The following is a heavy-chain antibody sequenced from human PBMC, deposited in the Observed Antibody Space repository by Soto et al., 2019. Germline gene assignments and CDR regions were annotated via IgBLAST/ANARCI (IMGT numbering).Heavy chain of an antibody. J-gene: IGHJ4*02. V-gene: IGHV4-34*01. Sequence: QVQLQQWGAGLLKPSETLSLTCAVYGGSFSGYYWSWIRQPPGKGLEWIGEINHSGSTNYNPSLKSRVTISVDTSKNQFSLKLSSVTAADTAVYYCARVTSNSLQGIFDYWGQGTLVTVSS. CDR1: GGSFSGYY. CDR2: INHSGST. D-gene: IGHD2-15*01. CDR3: ARVTSNSLQGIFDY.